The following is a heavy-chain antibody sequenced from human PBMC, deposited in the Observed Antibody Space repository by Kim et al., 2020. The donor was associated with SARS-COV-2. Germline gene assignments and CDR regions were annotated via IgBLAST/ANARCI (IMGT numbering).Heavy chain of an antibody. J-gene: IGHJ4*02. D-gene: IGHD3-10*01. CDR3: ARVAMVRGVMDSRQYYFDY. V-gene: IGHV1-69*13. Sequence: SVKVSCKASGGTFSSYAISWVRQAPGQGLEWMGGIIPIFGTANYAQKFQGRVTITSDESTSTAYMELSSLRSEDTAVYYCARVAMVRGVMDSRQYYFDYWGQGTLVTVSS. CDR2: IIPIFGTA. CDR1: GGTFSSYA.